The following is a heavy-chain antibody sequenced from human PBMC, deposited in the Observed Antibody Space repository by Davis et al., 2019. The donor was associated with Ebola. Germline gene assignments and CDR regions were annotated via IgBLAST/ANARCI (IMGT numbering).Heavy chain of an antibody. V-gene: IGHV3-30*18. CDR2: ISYDGSDK. Sequence: PGGSLRLSCAASGFTVSSNYISWVRQAPGKGLEWVAVISYDGSDKYYADSVKGRFTISRDNSKNTLSLQMHSLRSEDTAVYYCAKGEVSRSSYGFPDYWGQGTLVTVSS. CDR3: AKGEVSRSSYGFPDY. D-gene: IGHD5-18*01. CDR1: GFTVSSNY. J-gene: IGHJ4*02.